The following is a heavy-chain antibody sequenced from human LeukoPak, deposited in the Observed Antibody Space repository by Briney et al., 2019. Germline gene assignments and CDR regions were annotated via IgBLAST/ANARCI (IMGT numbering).Heavy chain of an antibody. CDR2: ISGSAHKI. CDR1: GITFSNYA. J-gene: IGHJ4*02. D-gene: IGHD5-18*01. Sequence: GGSLRLSCVASGITFSNYAVSWVRQAPERGLDWVSVISGSAHKIRYADSVKGRFTISRDNSENIVYLQMNNLRAEDTAVYYCAGRVTGYSSGYVYWGQGTLVTVSS. V-gene: IGHV3-23*01. CDR3: AGRVTGYSSGYVY.